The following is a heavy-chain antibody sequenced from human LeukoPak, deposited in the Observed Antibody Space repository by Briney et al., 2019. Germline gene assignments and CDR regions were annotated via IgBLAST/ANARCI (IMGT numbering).Heavy chain of an antibody. Sequence: VGSLRLSCAASGFTFSSYSMNWVRQPPGKGLEWVSYISSSSSIIYYADSVKGRFTISRDNAKNSLYLQMNSLRAEDTAVYYCARRDSYGAFDIWGQGTMVTVSS. CDR2: ISSSSSII. CDR3: ARRDSYGAFDI. V-gene: IGHV3-48*01. J-gene: IGHJ3*02. D-gene: IGHD4-17*01. CDR1: GFTFSSYS.